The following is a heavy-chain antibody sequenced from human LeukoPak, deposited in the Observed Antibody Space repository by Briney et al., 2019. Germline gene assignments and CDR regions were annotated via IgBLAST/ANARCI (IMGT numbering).Heavy chain of an antibody. CDR1: GYTFTSYG. CDR2: IIPIFGTA. Sequence: SVKVSCKTSGYTFTSYGISWVRQAPGQGLEWMGGIIPIFGTANYAQKFQGRVTITADKSTSTAYMELSSLRSEDTAVYYCARRVGATDPWYYYMDVWGKGTTVTVSS. J-gene: IGHJ6*03. D-gene: IGHD1-26*01. V-gene: IGHV1-69*06. CDR3: ARRVGATDPWYYYMDV.